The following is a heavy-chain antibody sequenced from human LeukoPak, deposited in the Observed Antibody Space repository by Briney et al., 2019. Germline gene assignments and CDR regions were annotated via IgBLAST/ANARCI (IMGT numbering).Heavy chain of an antibody. CDR1: GGSISSSSYY. Sequence: SETLSLTCTVSGGSISSSSYYWGWIRQPPGKGLEWIGSIYYSGSTYYNPSLKSRVTISVDTSKNQFSLKLSSVTAADTAVYYCAGHSDYYDSSGRIDYWGQGTLVTVSS. D-gene: IGHD3-22*01. J-gene: IGHJ4*02. V-gene: IGHV4-39*01. CDR2: IYYSGST. CDR3: AGHSDYYDSSGRIDY.